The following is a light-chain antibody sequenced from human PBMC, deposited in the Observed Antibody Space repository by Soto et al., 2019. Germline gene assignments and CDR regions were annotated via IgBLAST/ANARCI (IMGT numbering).Light chain of an antibody. Sequence: QSVLTQPASVSGSPGQSITISCTGTSSDVGSGNVVSWYQHYPGKAPQLMIYEGFNRPSGVSSRFSGSRPGNTASLTISGLQAEDEADYYCCSHAGGDTYVFGTGTKVTVL. CDR2: EGF. V-gene: IGLV2-23*01. CDR1: SSDVGSGNV. J-gene: IGLJ1*01. CDR3: CSHAGGDTYV.